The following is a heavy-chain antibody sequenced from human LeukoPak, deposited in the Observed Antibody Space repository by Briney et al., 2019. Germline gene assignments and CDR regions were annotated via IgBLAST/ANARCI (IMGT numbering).Heavy chain of an antibody. CDR1: GFSFSSYA. V-gene: IGHV3-33*01. Sequence: GGSLRLSCAASGFSFSSYAMHWVRQAPGKGLEWVAVIWYDGGNKYYADSVKGRFTISRDNSKNTLYLQMNSLRAEDTAVYYCARDRSYYDSSGYLNYWGQGTLVTVSS. CDR3: ARDRSYYDSSGYLNY. D-gene: IGHD3-22*01. J-gene: IGHJ4*02. CDR2: IWYDGGNK.